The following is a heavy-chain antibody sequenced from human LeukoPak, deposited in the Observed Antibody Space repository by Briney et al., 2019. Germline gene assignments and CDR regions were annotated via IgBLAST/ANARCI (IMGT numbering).Heavy chain of an antibody. CDR2: ISSSSSYI. J-gene: IGHJ6*03. D-gene: IGHD3-10*01. CDR3: ARGLLWFGEIYYYMDV. V-gene: IGHV3-21*01. CDR1: GFIFSSYN. Sequence: KPGGSLRLSCAASGFIFSSYNMNWVRQAPGKGLEWVSFISSSSSYIYYADSVKGRFTISRDNSKNMVYLQMNSLRAEDTAVYYCARGLLWFGEIYYYMDVWGKGTTVTISS.